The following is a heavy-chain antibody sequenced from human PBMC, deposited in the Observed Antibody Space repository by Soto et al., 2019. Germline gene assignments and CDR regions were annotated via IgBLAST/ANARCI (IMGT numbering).Heavy chain of an antibody. CDR2: IRSKAYGGTT. J-gene: IGHJ6*03. CDR1: GFTFGDYA. V-gene: IGHV3-49*03. CDR3: TRGLIAAYYYYMDV. Sequence: GGSLRLSCTASGFTFGDYAMSWFRQAPWKGLEWVGFIRSKAYGGTTEYAASVKGRFTISRDDSKSIAYLQMNSLKTEDTAVYYCTRGLIAAYYYYMDVWGKGTTVTVSS. D-gene: IGHD6-6*01.